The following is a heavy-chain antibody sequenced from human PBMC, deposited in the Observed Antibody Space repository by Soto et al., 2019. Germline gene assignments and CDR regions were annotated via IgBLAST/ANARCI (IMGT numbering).Heavy chain of an antibody. D-gene: IGHD2-21*02. CDR3: ARDYTTYDNIAVVTASFDY. Sequence: GGSLRLSCAASGFTFSSSSMNWVRQAPGKGLEWVSSISSSSSYIYYADSVKGRFTISRDNAKNSLYLQMNSLRAEDTAMYYCARDYTTYDNIAVVTASFDYWGQGTLVTVSS. V-gene: IGHV3-21*04. CDR1: GFTFSSSS. J-gene: IGHJ4*02. CDR2: ISSSSSYI.